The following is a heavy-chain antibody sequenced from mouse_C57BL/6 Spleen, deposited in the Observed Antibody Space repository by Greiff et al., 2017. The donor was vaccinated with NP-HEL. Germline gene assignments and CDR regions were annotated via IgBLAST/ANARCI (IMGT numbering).Heavy chain of an antibody. CDR2: INPSSGYT. V-gene: IGHV1-7*01. J-gene: IGHJ4*01. Sequence: QVQLQQSGAELAKPGASVKLSCKASGYTFTSYWMHWVKQRPGQGLEWIGYINPSSGYTKYNQKFKDKATLTADKSSSTAYMQLSSLTYEDSAVYYCASNYYGSLYAMDYWGQGTSVTVSS. D-gene: IGHD1-1*01. CDR3: ASNYYGSLYAMDY. CDR1: GYTFTSYW.